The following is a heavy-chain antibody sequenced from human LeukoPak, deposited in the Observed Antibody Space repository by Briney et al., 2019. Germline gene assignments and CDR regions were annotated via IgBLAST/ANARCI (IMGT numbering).Heavy chain of an antibody. J-gene: IGHJ4*02. CDR1: GDSVSRNNIA. Sequence: SQTLSLTCAISGDSVSRNNIAWNWIRQSPSRGLEWLGRTYYNSQWYNDYAVSVRSRITINPDTFKNQFSLQLNSVTPEDTAVYFCARGRDVVVVPAADFDYWGQGILVTVSS. V-gene: IGHV6-1*01. CDR3: ARGRDVVVVPAADFDY. CDR2: TYYNSQWYN. D-gene: IGHD2-2*01.